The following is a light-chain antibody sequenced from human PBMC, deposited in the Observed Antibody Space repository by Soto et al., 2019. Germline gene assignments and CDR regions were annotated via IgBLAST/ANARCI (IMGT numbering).Light chain of an antibody. CDR3: QQSYSTPLT. V-gene: IGKV1-39*01. Sequence: DIQMTQSPSSLSASVGDRVTITCRASQSISSYLNWYQQKPGKAPKLLIYAASSLQSGVPSRFSGSGSGTGFTLTISSLQPEDFATYYCQQSYSTPLTFGPGTKVDIK. J-gene: IGKJ3*01. CDR2: AAS. CDR1: QSISSY.